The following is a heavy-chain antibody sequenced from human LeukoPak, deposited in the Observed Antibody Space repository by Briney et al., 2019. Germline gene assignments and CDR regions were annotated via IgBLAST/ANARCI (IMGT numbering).Heavy chain of an antibody. CDR3: AELGITMIGGV. CDR1: GFTFSRYD. J-gene: IGHJ6*04. CDR2: ISSSGSTI. Sequence: PGGPLRLSCAASGFTFSRYDMNWVRQAPGKGLEWVSYISSSGSTIYYADSVKGRFTISRDNAKNSLYLQMNSLRAEDTAVYYCAELGITMIGGVWGKGTTVTISS. V-gene: IGHV3-48*03. D-gene: IGHD3-10*02.